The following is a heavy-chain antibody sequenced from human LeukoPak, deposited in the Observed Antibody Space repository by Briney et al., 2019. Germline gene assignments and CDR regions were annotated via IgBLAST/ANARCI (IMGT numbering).Heavy chain of an antibody. CDR1: GFTFDDYA. Sequence: GGSLRLSCAASGFTFDDYAMHWVRQAPGKGVEWVSGISWNSGSIGYADSVKGRFTISRDNAKNSLYLQMNSLRAEDTALYYCAKDTSDYGDFYNWFDPWGQGTLVTVSS. V-gene: IGHV3-9*01. J-gene: IGHJ5*02. CDR3: AKDTSDYGDFYNWFDP. CDR2: ISWNSGSI. D-gene: IGHD4-17*01.